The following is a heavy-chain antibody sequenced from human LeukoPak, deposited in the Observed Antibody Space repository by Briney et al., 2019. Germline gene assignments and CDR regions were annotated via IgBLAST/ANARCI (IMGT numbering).Heavy chain of an antibody. Sequence: GGSLRLSCAASGFTFSSYAMSWVRQAPGKGLEWVSAISGSGGSTYYTDSVKGRFTISRDNSKNTLYLQMNSLRAEDTAVYYCAKGPMVRGALDYWSQGTLVTVSS. J-gene: IGHJ4*02. D-gene: IGHD3-10*01. V-gene: IGHV3-23*01. CDR2: ISGSGGST. CDR3: AKGPMVRGALDY. CDR1: GFTFSSYA.